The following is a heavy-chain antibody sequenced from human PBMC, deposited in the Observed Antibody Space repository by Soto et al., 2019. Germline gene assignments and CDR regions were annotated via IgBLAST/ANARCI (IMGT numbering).Heavy chain of an antibody. J-gene: IGHJ4*02. D-gene: IGHD1-1*01. CDR3: ARVFLPGFPDY. CDR1: GYTFNTYA. CDR2: ISPNNGRT. V-gene: IGHV1-18*01. Sequence: QIQLVQSGSAVEKPGASVKVSCTASGYTFNTYAITWVRQAPGQGLEWMGWISPNNGRTRYTQSLQDRLTMTTDTSAKTAYMELRSLNSYDTAIYYCARVFLPGFPDYWGPGTLVAVSS.